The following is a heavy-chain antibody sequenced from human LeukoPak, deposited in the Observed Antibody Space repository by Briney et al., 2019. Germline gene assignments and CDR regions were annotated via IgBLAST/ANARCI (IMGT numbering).Heavy chain of an antibody. CDR3: ARQRTSKPYYYGMDV. D-gene: IGHD1-14*01. J-gene: IGHJ6*02. V-gene: IGHV4-39*01. CDR1: GFTFSSYW. CDR2: IYYSGST. Sequence: GSLRLSCAASGFTFSSYWMSWVRQAPGKGLEWIGSIYYSGSTYYNPSLKSRVTISVDTPKNQFSLKLSSVTAADTAVYYCARQRTSKPYYYGMDVWGQGTTVTVSS.